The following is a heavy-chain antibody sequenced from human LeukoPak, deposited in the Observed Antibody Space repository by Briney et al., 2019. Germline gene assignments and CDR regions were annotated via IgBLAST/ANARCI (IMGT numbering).Heavy chain of an antibody. D-gene: IGHD4-17*01. V-gene: IGHV3-21*01. CDR3: ARGPKGDYGEDY. CDR1: GFTFSSYS. Sequence: TPGGSLRLSCAASGFTFSSYSMNWARQAPGKGLEWVSSISSSSSYIYYADSVKGRFTISRDNAKNSLYLQMNSLRAEDTAVYYCARGPKGDYGEDYWGQGTLVTVSS. CDR2: ISSSSSYI. J-gene: IGHJ4*02.